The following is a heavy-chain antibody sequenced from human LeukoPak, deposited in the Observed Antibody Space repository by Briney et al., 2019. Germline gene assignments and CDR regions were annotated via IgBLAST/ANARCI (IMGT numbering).Heavy chain of an antibody. Sequence: GGSLRLSCAVSGFTFDDYGMHWVRQAPGKGLEWVAFIRYDGSNKYYADSVKGRFTISRDNSKNTLYLQMNSLRAEDTAVYYCAREGAPWWFGELSPYYYYYYYMDVWGKGTTVTVSS. J-gene: IGHJ6*03. CDR1: GFTFDDYG. V-gene: IGHV3-30*02. CDR3: AREGAPWWFGELSPYYYYYYYMDV. CDR2: IRYDGSNK. D-gene: IGHD3-10*01.